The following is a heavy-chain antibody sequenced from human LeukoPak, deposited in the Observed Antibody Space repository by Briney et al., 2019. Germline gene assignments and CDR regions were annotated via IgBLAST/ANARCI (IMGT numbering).Heavy chain of an antibody. V-gene: IGHV4-59*01. CDR2: MQSTGNS. CDR1: GGSISTYH. CDR3: ARDKQHSYGRYFDH. D-gene: IGHD5-18*01. Sequence: SETLSLTCSVSGGSISTYHWNWIRKPPGKGLEWIGYMQSTGNSKYSPSLKSRGAIFVDTSKNQVVLNLNSVTAADTAVYYCARDKQHSYGRYFDHWGQGMLVTVSS. J-gene: IGHJ4*02.